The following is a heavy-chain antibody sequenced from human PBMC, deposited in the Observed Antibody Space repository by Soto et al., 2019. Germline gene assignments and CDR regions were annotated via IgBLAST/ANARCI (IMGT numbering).Heavy chain of an antibody. D-gene: IGHD3-22*01. V-gene: IGHV3-23*01. Sequence: PVGSLRLSCAASGFTFSSYAMSWVRQAPGKGLEWVSAISGSGGSTYYADSVKGRFTISRDNSKNTLYLQMNSLRAEDTAVYYCAEDHYSSPDNWFDPWGQGTLVTVS. CDR3: AEDHYSSPDNWFDP. J-gene: IGHJ5*02. CDR1: GFTFSSYA. CDR2: ISGSGGST.